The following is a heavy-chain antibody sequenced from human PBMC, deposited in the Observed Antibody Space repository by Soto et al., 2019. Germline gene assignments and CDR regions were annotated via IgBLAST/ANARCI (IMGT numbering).Heavy chain of an antibody. D-gene: IGHD3-16*01. CDR2: LYSSGST. CDR3: ARHQGGSPYYYFDL. CDR1: GGSISSSNYY. J-gene: IGHJ2*01. Sequence: QLLESGPGLVTPSETLSLTCTVSGGSISSSNYYWDWIRQPPGKGLEWIGSLYSSGSTYYNPSLKSRVTISLDTSKNQFSLKVNSVTAADTAVYYCARHQGGSPYYYFDLWGRGTLVTASS. V-gene: IGHV4-39*01.